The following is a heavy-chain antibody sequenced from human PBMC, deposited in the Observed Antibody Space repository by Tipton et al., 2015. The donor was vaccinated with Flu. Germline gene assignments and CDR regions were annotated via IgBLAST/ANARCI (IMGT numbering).Heavy chain of an antibody. CDR1: GFTFTNNA. CDR2: IGSDFNT. V-gene: IGHV3-23*01. CDR3: AKDILRWAFDF. Sequence: GSLRLSCAASGFTFTNNAMGWVRQAPGEGLEWVSAIGSDFNTHYADSVKGRFTISRDNSKNTLYLQMNSLRAEDTAVYYWAKDILRWAFDFWGQGTMVTVSS. D-gene: IGHD3-3*01. J-gene: IGHJ3*01.